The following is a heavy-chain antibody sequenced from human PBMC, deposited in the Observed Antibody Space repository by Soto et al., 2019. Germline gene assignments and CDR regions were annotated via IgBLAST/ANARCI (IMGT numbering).Heavy chain of an antibody. Sequence: RRLSCAASGFTFSSFALSWVRQAPGQGLEWVSAISGSGDGTDYADSVKGRFTISRDNPKNTLYLQMNSLRAEDTAVYYCARPGYSSQDYWGQGALVTVSS. V-gene: IGHV3-23*01. CDR3: ARPGYSSQDY. J-gene: IGHJ4*02. CDR2: ISGSGDGT. D-gene: IGHD5-18*01. CDR1: GFTFSSFA.